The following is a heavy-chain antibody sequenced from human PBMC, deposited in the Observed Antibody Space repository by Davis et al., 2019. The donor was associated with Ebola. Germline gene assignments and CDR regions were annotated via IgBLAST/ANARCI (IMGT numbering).Heavy chain of an antibody. CDR2: TYHSGST. Sequence: SETLSLTCAVYGGSFSGYYWSWIRQPPGKGLEWIGHTYHSGSTNYNPSLESRVTISVDTSKNQFSLEVTSVTAADTAVYYCARQTYDTVDYYYYGMDVWGHGTTVTVSS. CDR3: ARQTYDTVDYYYYGMDV. D-gene: IGHD1-1*01. J-gene: IGHJ6*02. CDR1: GGSFSGYY. V-gene: IGHV4-59*08.